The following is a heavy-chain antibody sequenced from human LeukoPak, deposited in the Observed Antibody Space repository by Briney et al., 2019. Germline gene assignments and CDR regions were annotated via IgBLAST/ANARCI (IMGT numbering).Heavy chain of an antibody. J-gene: IGHJ4*02. CDR1: GYTFTNYA. Sequence: ASVKVSCKASGYTFTNYAMHWVRQAPGQRLEWMGWINTGNGNTKFSQKFQGRVTITRDTSASTAYMELSSLRSEDTAVYYCARVYCSSTSCYAAGYFDYWGQGTLVTVSS. CDR3: ARVYCSSTSCYAAGYFDY. D-gene: IGHD2-2*01. CDR2: INTGNGNT. V-gene: IGHV1-3*04.